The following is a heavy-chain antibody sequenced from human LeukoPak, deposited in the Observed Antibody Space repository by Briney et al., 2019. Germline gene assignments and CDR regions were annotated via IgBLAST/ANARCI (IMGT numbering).Heavy chain of an antibody. D-gene: IGHD2-15*01. CDR2: ISSRSGYI. J-gene: IGHJ3*02. V-gene: IGHV3-21*04. CDR3: ARIWPSVAAFDI. CDR1: GFTFSSYS. Sequence: GGSLRLSCAASGFTFSSYSMNWVRQAPGKGLEWVSSISSRSGYIYYADSVKGRFTISRDNAKNSLYLQMNSLRAEDTAVYYCARIWPSVAAFDIWGQGTMVTVSS.